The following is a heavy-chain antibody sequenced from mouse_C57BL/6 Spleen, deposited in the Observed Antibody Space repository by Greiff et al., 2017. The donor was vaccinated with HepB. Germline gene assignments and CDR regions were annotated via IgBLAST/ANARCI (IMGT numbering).Heavy chain of an antibody. CDR2: IDPSDSYT. CDR1: GYTFTSYW. CDR3: ARRGGTNFDY. J-gene: IGHJ2*01. Sequence: QVQLKQPGAELVKPGASVKLSCKASGYTFTSYWMQWVKQRPGQGLEWIGEIDPSDSYTNYNQKFKGKATLTVDTSSSTAYMQLSSLTSEDSAVYYCARRGGTNFDYWGQGTTLTVSS. V-gene: IGHV1-50*01. D-gene: IGHD4-1*01.